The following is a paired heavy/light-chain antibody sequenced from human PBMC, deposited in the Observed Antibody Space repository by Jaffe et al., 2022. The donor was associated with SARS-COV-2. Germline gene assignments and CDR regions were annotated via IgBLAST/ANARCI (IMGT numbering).Light chain of an antibody. V-gene: IGLV1-51*01. J-gene: IGLJ1*01. CDR2: DNN. CDR3: GTWDSSLSAYV. CDR1: RFNIGNNY. Sequence: QSVLTQPPSVSAAPGQKVTISCSGGRFNIGNNYVSWYQQLPRTAPKLLIYDNNKRPSGIPDRFSGSKSGTSATLGITGLQTGDEADYYCGTWDSSLSAYVFGTGTQVTVL.
Heavy chain of an antibody. Sequence: QITLKESGPTLVKPTQTLTLTCSFSGFSLNTRGVGVGWIRQPPGKALDWLALIYWNDDRRYSPSLKSRLTISKDTSKNQVVLTMTNMDPVDTGTYYCAYRTTIFGVLTSENWFGPWGQGTLVTVSS. CDR2: IYWNDDR. CDR3: AYRTTIFGVLTSENWFGP. CDR1: GFSLNTRGVG. J-gene: IGHJ5*02. V-gene: IGHV2-5*01. D-gene: IGHD3-3*01.